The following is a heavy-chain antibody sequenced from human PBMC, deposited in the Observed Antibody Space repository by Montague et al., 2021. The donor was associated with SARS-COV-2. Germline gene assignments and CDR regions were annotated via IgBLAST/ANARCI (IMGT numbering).Heavy chain of an antibody. CDR3: ARSTGHFDY. CDR1: GFTFSIYS. Sequence: FLGLSCAASGFTFSIYSMNWVRQAPGKGLEWVSYITGTSSLVHYXDSVKGRFTISRDNAQSSLYLQMNSLRDEDTAVYYCARSTGHFDYWGLGTLVTVSS. J-gene: IGHJ4*02. CDR2: ITGTSSLV. V-gene: IGHV3-48*02. D-gene: IGHD7-27*01.